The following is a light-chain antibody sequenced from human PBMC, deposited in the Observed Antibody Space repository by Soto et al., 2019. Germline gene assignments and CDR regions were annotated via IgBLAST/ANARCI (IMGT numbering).Light chain of an antibody. CDR1: QSISDS. V-gene: IGKV1-5*01. J-gene: IGKJ1*01. Sequence: DIQMTQSPSTLSASVGDTVTVTCRASQSISDSLAWYQQKPGKAPDLLISDVSKLERGVASRFSGSGSGTEFTLTISSMQPDDLATYYCQQYHGFSRTFGQGTKVDIK. CDR3: QQYHGFSRT. CDR2: DVS.